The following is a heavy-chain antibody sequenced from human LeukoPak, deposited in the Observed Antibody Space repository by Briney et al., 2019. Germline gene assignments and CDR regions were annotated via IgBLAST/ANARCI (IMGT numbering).Heavy chain of an antibody. V-gene: IGHV3-23*01. CDR1: GFTFSNYA. D-gene: IGHD4-17*01. J-gene: IGHJ4*02. CDR3: AKARGTDYGDYVIFDY. Sequence: GGSLRLSCAASGFTFSNYAMSRVRQAPGKGLEWVSLISLSGGSTYYADSVKGRFTISRDNSKNTLYLQMNSLRAEDTAVYYCAKARGTDYGDYVIFDYWGQGTLVTVSS. CDR2: ISLSGGST.